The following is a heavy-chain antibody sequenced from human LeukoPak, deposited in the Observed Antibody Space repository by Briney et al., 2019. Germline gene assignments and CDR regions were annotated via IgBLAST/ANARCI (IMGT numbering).Heavy chain of an antibody. Sequence: PGGSLRLSCAASGFTFSSYAMSWVRQAPGKGLEWVSAISGSGGSTYYADSVKGRFTISRDNSKNTLYLQMNSLRAEDTAVYYCAKDRRIVGASGYRGVPDYWGQGTLVTVSS. CDR1: GFTFSSYA. CDR2: ISGSGGST. CDR3: AKDRRIVGASGYRGVPDY. J-gene: IGHJ4*02. V-gene: IGHV3-23*01. D-gene: IGHD1-26*01.